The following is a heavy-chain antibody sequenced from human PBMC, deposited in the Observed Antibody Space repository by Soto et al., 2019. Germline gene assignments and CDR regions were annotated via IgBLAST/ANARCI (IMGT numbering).Heavy chain of an antibody. D-gene: IGHD5-12*01. J-gene: IGHJ4*02. CDR3: ARDSIILLSSGYDYGIY. CDR1: GFTFSSYW. Sequence: PGGSLRLSCAASGFTFSSYWMHWVRQAPGKGLVWVSRINSDGSSTSYADSVKGRFTISRDNAKNTLYLQMNSLRAEDTAVYYCARDSIILLSSGYDYGIYWGQGTLVTVSA. CDR2: INSDGSST. V-gene: IGHV3-74*01.